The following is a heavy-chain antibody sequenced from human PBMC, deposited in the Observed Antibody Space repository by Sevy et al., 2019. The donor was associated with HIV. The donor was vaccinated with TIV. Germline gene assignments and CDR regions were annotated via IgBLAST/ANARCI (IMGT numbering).Heavy chain of an antibody. Sequence: GESLKISCAASGFTFNRNWMHWVRQAPGKGLVWVSQINGDGTNTNYADSVKGRFTISRDNAKNTVYLQMNSLTVEDTAVYYCASGVYCSSGRCFSPRFDNWGQGTLVTVSS. CDR2: INGDGTNT. D-gene: IGHD2-15*01. CDR1: GFTFNRNW. V-gene: IGHV3-74*01. CDR3: ASGVYCSSGRCFSPRFDN. J-gene: IGHJ4*02.